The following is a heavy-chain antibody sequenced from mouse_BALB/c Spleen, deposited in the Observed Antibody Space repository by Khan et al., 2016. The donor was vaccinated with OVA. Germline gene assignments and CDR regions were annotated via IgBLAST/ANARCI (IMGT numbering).Heavy chain of an antibody. CDR3: AHPSCDPRDFEV. Sequence: VQLQQSGAELVKPGASVKLSCTASGFNIKDTYLHWVKQRPEQGLEWIGRIAPANGNTKYDPKFQGKATLTADTSSNTSYLQLNSLTSEDTAVYYCAHPSCDPRDFEVWGAGTTVTVS. J-gene: IGHJ1*01. CDR2: IAPANGNT. CDR1: GFNIKDTY. V-gene: IGHV14-3*02. D-gene: IGHD2-13*01.